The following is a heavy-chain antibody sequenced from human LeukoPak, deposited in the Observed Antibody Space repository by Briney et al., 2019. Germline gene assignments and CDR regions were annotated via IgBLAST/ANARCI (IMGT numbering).Heavy chain of an antibody. J-gene: IGHJ4*02. CDR1: GFTFSSYG. CDR3: AKDRFGLPLVVVIDPLDY. V-gene: IGHV3-30*02. Sequence: GGSLRLSCAASGFTFSSYGMHWVRQAPGKGLEWVAFIRYDGSNKNYADSVKGRFTISRDNSKNTLYLQMNSLRAEDTAVYYCAKDRFGLPLVVVIDPLDYWGQGTLVTVSS. D-gene: IGHD3-22*01. CDR2: IRYDGSNK.